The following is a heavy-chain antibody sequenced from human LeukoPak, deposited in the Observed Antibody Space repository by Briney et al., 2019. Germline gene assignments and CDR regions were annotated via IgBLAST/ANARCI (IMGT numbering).Heavy chain of an antibody. CDR2: ISGSGTNQ. Sequence: GGSLRLSCAASGFTFSNFYMSWFRQAPGKGLEWLSYISGSGTNQHYADSVRGRFTISRDNAENSLSLQMDSLRAEDTAVNYCARPVSPNYFYYMDVWGKGTTVTVSS. V-gene: IGHV3-11*01. J-gene: IGHJ6*03. CDR1: GFTFSNFY. D-gene: IGHD4-11*01. CDR3: ARPVSPNYFYYMDV.